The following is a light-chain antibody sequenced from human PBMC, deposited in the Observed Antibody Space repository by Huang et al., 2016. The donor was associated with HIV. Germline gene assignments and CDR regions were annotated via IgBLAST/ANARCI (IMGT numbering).Light chain of an antibody. CDR3: QQTYSAPVT. CDR1: QRSSIH. CDR2: SST. Sequence: DIQVTQSPSSLSASVGDRFTITCRTSQRSSIHLSWSQQKIGTGPKLMIYSSTVLQSVVPSRCTVSGSGTDFTLTINSLQPEDFATYYCQQTYSAPVTFGGGTRVEIK. V-gene: IGKV1-39*01. J-gene: IGKJ4*01.